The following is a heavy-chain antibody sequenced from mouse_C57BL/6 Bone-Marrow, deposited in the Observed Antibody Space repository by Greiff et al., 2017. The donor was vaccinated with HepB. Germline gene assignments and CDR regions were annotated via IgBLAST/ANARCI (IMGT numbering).Heavy chain of an antibody. CDR3: VRDYYGSSPFAMDY. J-gene: IGHJ4*01. D-gene: IGHD1-1*01. CDR2: IRSKSNNYAT. Sequence: EVMLVESGGGLVQPKGSLKLSCAASGFSFNTYAMNWVRQAPGKGLEWVARIRSKSNNYATYYADSVKDRFTISRDDSESMLYLQMNNLKTEDTAMYYCVRDYYGSSPFAMDYWGQGTSVTVSS. V-gene: IGHV10-1*01. CDR1: GFSFNTYA.